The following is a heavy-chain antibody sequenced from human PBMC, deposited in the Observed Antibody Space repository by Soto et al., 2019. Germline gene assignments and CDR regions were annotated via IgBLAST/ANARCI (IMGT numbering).Heavy chain of an antibody. J-gene: IGHJ5*02. CDR3: ARHWLQSWFDP. D-gene: IGHD4-4*01. CDR1: GGSISSSSYY. V-gene: IGHV4-39*01. CDR2: IYYSGST. Sequence: QLQLQESGPGLVKPSETLSLTCTVSGGSISSSSYYWGWIRQPPGKGLEWIGSIYYSGSTYYNPSLKSRVTISVDTSKNQFSLKLSSVTAADTAVYYSARHWLQSWFDPWGQGTLVTVSS.